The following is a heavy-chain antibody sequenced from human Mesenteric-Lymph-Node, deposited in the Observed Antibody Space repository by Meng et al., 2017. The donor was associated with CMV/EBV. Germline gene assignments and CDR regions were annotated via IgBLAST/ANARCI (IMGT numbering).Heavy chain of an antibody. V-gene: IGHV4-34*01. Sequence: QVEVRQWGAGLLKPSETLSFTCAVYGGSFSGYYWSWIRQPPGKGLEWIGEINHSGSTNYNPSLKSRVTISVDTSKNQFSLKLSSVTAADTAVYYCARHQRWLKSEGGFNYWGQGTLVTVSS. CDR1: GGSFSGYY. CDR3: ARHQRWLKSEGGFNY. CDR2: INHSGST. J-gene: IGHJ4*02. D-gene: IGHD4-23*01.